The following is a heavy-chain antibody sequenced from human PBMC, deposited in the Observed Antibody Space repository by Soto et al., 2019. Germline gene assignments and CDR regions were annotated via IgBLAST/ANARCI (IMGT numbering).Heavy chain of an antibody. CDR2: IIPIFGTA. J-gene: IGHJ2*01. Sequence: AASVKVSCKASGGNFSSYAISWVRQAPGQGLEWMGGIIPIFGTANYAQKFQGRVTITADKSTSTAYMELSSLRSEDTAVYYCAREGFDSSGYYYGSNWYFDLWGRGTLVTVSS. CDR1: GGNFSSYA. D-gene: IGHD3-22*01. V-gene: IGHV1-69*06. CDR3: AREGFDSSGYYYGSNWYFDL.